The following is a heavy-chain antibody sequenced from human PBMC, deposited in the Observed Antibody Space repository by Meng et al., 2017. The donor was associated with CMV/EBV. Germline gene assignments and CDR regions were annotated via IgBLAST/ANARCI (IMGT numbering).Heavy chain of an antibody. CDR3: ARSRTPRGKGAEMDV. CDR1: EFTFSSYA. Sequence: GGSLRLSCAASEFTFSSYAMNWVRQAPGKGLEWVSIISDSGGITYYADSVEGRFTISRDNSKNTLYLQMNSLRAEDTAVYYCARSRTPRGKGAEMDVWGQGTTVTVSS. D-gene: IGHD1-26*01. J-gene: IGHJ6*02. CDR2: ISDSGGIT. V-gene: IGHV3-23*01.